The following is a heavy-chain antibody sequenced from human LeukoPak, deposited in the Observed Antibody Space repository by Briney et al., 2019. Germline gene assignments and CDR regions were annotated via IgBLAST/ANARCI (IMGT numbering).Heavy chain of an antibody. Sequence: GGSLRLSCAASGFTFSSYSMNWVRQAPGKGLEWVSSISSSSSYIYYADSVKGRFTISRDNAKNSLYLQMNSLRAEDTAVYYCAKEIVVAPYYGMDVWGQGTTVTVSS. CDR2: ISSSSSYI. CDR1: GFTFSSYS. CDR3: AKEIVVAPYYGMDV. V-gene: IGHV3-21*04. J-gene: IGHJ6*02. D-gene: IGHD2-15*01.